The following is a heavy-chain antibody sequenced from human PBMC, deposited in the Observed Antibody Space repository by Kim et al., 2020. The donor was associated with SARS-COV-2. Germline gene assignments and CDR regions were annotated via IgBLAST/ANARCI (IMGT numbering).Heavy chain of an antibody. D-gene: IGHD3-16*01. CDR3: ARVRGGANDY. CDR2: RNI. J-gene: IGHJ4*02. Sequence: RNIYHADPVKGRFTISRDNAKNALYLQMNSLRDEDTAVYYCARVRGGANDYWGQGTLVTVSS. V-gene: IGHV3-48*02.